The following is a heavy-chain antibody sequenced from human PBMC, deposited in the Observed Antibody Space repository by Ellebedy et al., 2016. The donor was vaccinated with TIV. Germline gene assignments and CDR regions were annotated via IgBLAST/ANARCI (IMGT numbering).Heavy chain of an antibody. CDR2: LYSGADGGDT. J-gene: IGHJ4*02. V-gene: IGHV3-53*01. CDR3: ARDAADNGGKLDY. Sequence: PGGSLRLSCTASGFTVGNNYMNWLRQAPGKGLEWVSVLYSGADGGDTYYADSVKGRFTISRDNSKNTLYLQMNSLTAEDTAVYYCARDAADNGGKLDYWGQGALVTVSS. D-gene: IGHD4-23*01. CDR1: GFTVGNNY.